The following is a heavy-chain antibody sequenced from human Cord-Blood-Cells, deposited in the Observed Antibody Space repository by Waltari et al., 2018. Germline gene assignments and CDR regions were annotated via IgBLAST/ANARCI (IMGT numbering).Heavy chain of an antibody. CDR2: ISAYNGNT. CDR3: ARGIPRYSSSWEFDY. CDR1: GYTFTSYG. D-gene: IGHD6-13*01. J-gene: IGHJ4*02. V-gene: IGHV1-18*01. Sequence: QVQLVQSGAEVKKPGASVKVSCKASGYTFTSYGISWVRQAPGQGLEWMGWISAYNGNTNDAQKLQGRVTMTTDTSTSTAYMGLRSLRSDDTAVYYCARGIPRYSSSWEFDYWGQGTLCPFSA.